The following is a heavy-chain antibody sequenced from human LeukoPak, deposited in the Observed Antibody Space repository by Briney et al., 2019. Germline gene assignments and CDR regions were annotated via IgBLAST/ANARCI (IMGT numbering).Heavy chain of an antibody. CDR1: GFTFSSYA. CDR3: TRWGSVIYASGWFDD. J-gene: IGHJ4*02. CDR2: ISYDGSNK. D-gene: IGHD6-19*01. Sequence: GGSLRLSCAASGFTFSSYAMHWVRQAPGKGLEWVAVISYDGSNKYYADSVKGRFTISRDNSKNTLYLQMNSLRAEDTAVYYCTRWGSVIYASGWFDDWGQGTLVTVSS. V-gene: IGHV3-30-3*01.